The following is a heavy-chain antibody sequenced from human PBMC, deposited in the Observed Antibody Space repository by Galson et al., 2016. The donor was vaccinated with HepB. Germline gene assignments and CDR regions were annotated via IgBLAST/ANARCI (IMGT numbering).Heavy chain of an antibody. D-gene: IGHD3-3*01. CDR3: ADTVFDLLYNLHYYYYALDV. CDR2: FDPENNQT. J-gene: IGHJ6*02. CDR1: GYTLTKSS. V-gene: IGHV1-24*01. Sequence: SVKVSCTVSGYTLTKSSMPWVRQAPGKGLEWLGGFDPENNQTIYAQKFPGRVTMTEGSSTDTVYMELSSLRSEDTAVYYRADTVFDLLYNLHYYYYALDVWGQGTTVTVYS.